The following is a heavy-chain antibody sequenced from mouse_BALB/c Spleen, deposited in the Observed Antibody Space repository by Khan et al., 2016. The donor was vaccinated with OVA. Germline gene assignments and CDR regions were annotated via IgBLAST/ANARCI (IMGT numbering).Heavy chain of an antibody. CDR2: IWGDGNT. V-gene: IGHV2-3*01. CDR1: GFSLTSYG. CDR3: AKDRGYYAMDY. J-gene: IGHJ4*01. Sequence: QVQLQQSGPGLVAPSQSLSITCTVSGFSLTSYGVSWVRQPPGKGLEWLGIIWGDGNTNFHSALRSRLSISKDNSKSQVFLKLNSLQADDTATYXCAKDRGYYAMDYWGQGTSVTVSS.